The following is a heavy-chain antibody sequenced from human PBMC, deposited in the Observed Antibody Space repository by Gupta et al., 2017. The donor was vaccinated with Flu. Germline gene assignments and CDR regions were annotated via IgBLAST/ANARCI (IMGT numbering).Heavy chain of an antibody. CDR1: GGSISSSSYY. CDR2: IYYSGST. V-gene: IGHV4-39*01. J-gene: IGHJ4*02. Sequence: QLQLQESGPGLVKPSETLSLTCTVSGGSISSSSYYWGWIRQPPGKGLGWIGRIYYSGSTYYNPSLKSRVTISVDTSKNQYSLKLSSVTAADTAVYYCARHVDSGSYYPRLYLYYFDYWGQGTLVTVSS. CDR3: ARHVDSGSYYPRLYLYYFDY. D-gene: IGHD1-26*01.